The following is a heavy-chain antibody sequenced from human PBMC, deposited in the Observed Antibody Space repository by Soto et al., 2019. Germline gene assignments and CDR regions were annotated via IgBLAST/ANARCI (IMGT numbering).Heavy chain of an antibody. CDR3: AKGAVPAAYYYDSSGYYPHY. J-gene: IGHJ4*02. Sequence: GSLRPFCAVSGFTFSSSAMSWVCPAPGKGQEWVTAISGSGGSTYYADSVKGRFTTSRDNSKNTLYLQMNGLRAEDTAVYYCAKGAVPAAYYYDSSGYYPHYWGQGTLVTVSS. D-gene: IGHD3-22*01. CDR1: GFTFSSSA. V-gene: IGHV3-23*01. CDR2: ISGSGGST.